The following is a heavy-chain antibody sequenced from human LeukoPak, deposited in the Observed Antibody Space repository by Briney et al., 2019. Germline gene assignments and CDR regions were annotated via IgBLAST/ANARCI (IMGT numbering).Heavy chain of an antibody. CDR2: ISGSGGST. D-gene: IGHD5-12*01. CDR3: AKTRGGVVATTSDY. CDR1: GFIFSSYA. V-gene: IGHV3-23*01. Sequence: GGSLRPSCAASGFIFSSYAMSWVRHAPGKRLERGSVISGSGGSTYYADSVKGRFTISRDNSKNTLYLQMNSLRVEDTAVYYCAKTRGGVVATTSDYWGQGTLVTVSS. J-gene: IGHJ4*02.